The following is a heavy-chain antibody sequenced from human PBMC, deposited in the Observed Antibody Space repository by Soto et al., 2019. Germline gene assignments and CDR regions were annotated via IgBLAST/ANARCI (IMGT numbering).Heavy chain of an antibody. CDR3: ARPSDNLLFGELSGAFDT. V-gene: IGHV1-18*01. Sequence: GASVKVSCKASGYTFTSYGISWVRQAPGQGLEWMGWISAYNGNTNYAQKLQGRVTMTTDTSTSTAYMELRSLRSDDTAVYYCARPSDNLLFGELSGAFDTWGQGTMVTVSS. CDR2: ISAYNGNT. CDR1: GYTFTSYG. J-gene: IGHJ3*02. D-gene: IGHD3-10*01.